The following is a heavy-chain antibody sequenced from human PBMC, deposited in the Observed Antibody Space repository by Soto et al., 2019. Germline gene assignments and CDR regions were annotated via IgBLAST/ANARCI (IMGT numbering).Heavy chain of an antibody. Sequence: QVQLQESGPGRVKPSQTLSLTCTVSGGSISSGGYYWRWIRQHPGKGLEWIGYIYYSGSTYYNPSLKSRVTISVDTSKNQFAMKLSSVTAADTAVYYCARGVVRGVEFDPCGQGTLVTVSS. CDR3: ARGVVRGVEFDP. CDR1: GGSISSGGYY. J-gene: IGHJ5*02. CDR2: IYYSGST. D-gene: IGHD3-10*01. V-gene: IGHV4-31*03.